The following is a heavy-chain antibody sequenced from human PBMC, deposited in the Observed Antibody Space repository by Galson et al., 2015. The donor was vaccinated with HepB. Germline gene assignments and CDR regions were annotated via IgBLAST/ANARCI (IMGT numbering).Heavy chain of an antibody. Sequence: QSGAEVKKPGESLRISCKGSGYSFTSYWISWVRQMPGKGLEWMGRIDPSDSYTNYSPSFQGHVTISTDKSISTAYLQWSSLKASDTAMYYCARGDPVAAFGNWFDPWGQGTLVTVSS. CDR2: IDPSDSYT. V-gene: IGHV5-10-1*01. CDR1: GYSFTSYW. CDR3: ARGDPVAAFGNWFDP. D-gene: IGHD2-15*01. J-gene: IGHJ5*02.